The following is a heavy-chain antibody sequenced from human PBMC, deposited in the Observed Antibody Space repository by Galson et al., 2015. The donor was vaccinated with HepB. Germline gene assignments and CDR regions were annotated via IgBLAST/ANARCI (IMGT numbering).Heavy chain of an antibody. CDR1: GFAFDTHA. D-gene: IGHD5-18*01. Sequence: SLRLSCAASGFAFDTHAMSWARQAPGRGLEWLSGISGNGDSPFYADSVKGRFTVSRDNSNNMLYLQMNSLRAEDAGLYFCAKGYGLFDSWSQGILVTVSS. CDR3: AKGYGLFDS. J-gene: IGHJ5*01. V-gene: IGHV3-23*01. CDR2: ISGNGDSP.